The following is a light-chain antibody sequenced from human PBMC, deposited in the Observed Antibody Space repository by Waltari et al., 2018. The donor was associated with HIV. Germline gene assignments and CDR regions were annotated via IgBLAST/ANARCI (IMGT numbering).Light chain of an antibody. CDR1: QSLLYSSNKKNY. V-gene: IGKV4-1*01. CDR2: WAS. J-gene: IGKJ2*01. CDR3: QQYYSTPYT. Sequence: IVMTQSPESLTVSLGERATINCKSSQSLLYSSNKKNYLPWYQQKPGQPPKLLIYWASTREAGVPDRFSASVSGTDFTLTIGSLQAGDAAVYYCQQYYSTPYTFGQGTKLEIK.